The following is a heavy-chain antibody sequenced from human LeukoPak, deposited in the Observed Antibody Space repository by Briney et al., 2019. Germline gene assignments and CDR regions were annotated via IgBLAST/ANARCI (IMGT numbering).Heavy chain of an antibody. D-gene: IGHD3-10*01. CDR3: AREGPVLWFGELLSPPPDY. CDR1: GYTFTSYA. J-gene: IGHJ4*02. CDR2: INTNTGNP. Sequence: GASVKVSCKASGYTFTSYAMNWVRQAPGQGLEWMGWINTNTGNPTYAQGFTGRFVFSLDTSVSTAYLQISSLKAEDTAVYYCAREGPVLWFGELLSPPPDYWGQGTLVTVSS. V-gene: IGHV7-4-1*02.